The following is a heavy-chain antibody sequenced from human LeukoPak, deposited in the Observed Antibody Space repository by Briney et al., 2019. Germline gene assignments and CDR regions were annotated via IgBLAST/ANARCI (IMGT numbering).Heavy chain of an antibody. CDR1: GFTFSRYW. Sequence: GGSLRLSCAASGFTFSRYWMHWVRQAPGKGLMWVSRISPDGSTTLYADSVKGRFTISRDNSKNTLYLQMNSLRAEDTAVYYCAKKSPMGCSGGSCSHFDYWGQGTLVTVSS. V-gene: IGHV3-74*03. CDR2: ISPDGSTT. D-gene: IGHD2-15*01. J-gene: IGHJ4*02. CDR3: AKKSPMGCSGGSCSHFDY.